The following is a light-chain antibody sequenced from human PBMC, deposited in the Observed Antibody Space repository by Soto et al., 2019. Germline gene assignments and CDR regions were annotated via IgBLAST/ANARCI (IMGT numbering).Light chain of an antibody. V-gene: IGKV1-5*01. J-gene: IGKJ1*01. Sequence: DIQMTQSPSTLPASVGDRVTITCRASQSISNWLAWYQKKPRTAPKHLIYHASTLESGVPSRFSGSAYGTQFTLTINSLQPDDFATYYCQQSHSYSFGQGTKVDIK. CDR1: QSISNW. CDR3: QQSHSYS. CDR2: HAS.